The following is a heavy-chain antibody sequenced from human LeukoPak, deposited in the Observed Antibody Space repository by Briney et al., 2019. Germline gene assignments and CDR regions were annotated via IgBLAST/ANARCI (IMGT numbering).Heavy chain of an antibody. V-gene: IGHV1-2*02. CDR2: INPNSGGT. CDR3: ARVPIVGYYFDY. J-gene: IGHJ4*02. Sequence: ASVKVSCKASGYTFTGYYMHWVRQAPGQGLAWMGWINPNSGGTNYAQKFQGRVTMTRDTSISTAYMELSRLRSDDTAVYYCARVPIVGYYFDYWGQGTLVTVSS. CDR1: GYTFTGYY. D-gene: IGHD1-26*01.